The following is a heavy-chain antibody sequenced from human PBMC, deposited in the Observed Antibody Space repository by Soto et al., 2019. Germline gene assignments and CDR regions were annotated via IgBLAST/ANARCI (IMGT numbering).Heavy chain of an antibody. J-gene: IGHJ4*02. D-gene: IGHD2-2*01. CDR1: GYTFTSYY. Sequence: ASVKVSFKAAGYTFTSYYMHWVRQAPGQGLELMGIINPSGGSTSYAQKFQGRVTMTRETSTSKVYMELSSLRSEDTAVYYFARGAIVVVPAAQAGSPLVGATDFKYWGQGTLVTVSS. CDR3: ARGAIVVVPAAQAGSPLVGATDFKY. CDR2: INPSGGST. V-gene: IGHV1-46*01.